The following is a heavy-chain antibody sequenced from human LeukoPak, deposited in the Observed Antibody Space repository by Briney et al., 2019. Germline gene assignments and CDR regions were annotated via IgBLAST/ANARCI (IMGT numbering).Heavy chain of an antibody. J-gene: IGHJ4*02. CDR2: IYSGGST. CDR3: ARASDWNYDY. Sequence: GGSLRLSCAASGFTFSSYEMNWVRQGPGKGLEWVAVIYSGGSTYYADSVKGRFTISRDNSKNTLDLQMNSLRAEDTAVYYCARASDWNYDYWGQGTLVTVSS. D-gene: IGHD1-7*01. CDR1: GFTFSSYE. V-gene: IGHV3-66*01.